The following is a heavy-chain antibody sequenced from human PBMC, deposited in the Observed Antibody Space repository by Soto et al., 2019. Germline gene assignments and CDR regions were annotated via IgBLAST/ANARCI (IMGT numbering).Heavy chain of an antibody. V-gene: IGHV3-23*01. J-gene: IGHJ4*02. D-gene: IGHD2-15*01. CDR1: GFTFSSYA. CDR2: ISGSGGST. Sequence: EVQLLESGGGWVQPGGSLRLSCAASGFTFSSYAMSWVRQAPGKGLEWVSAISGSGGSTYYADSVKGRFTISRDNSKNTLYLQMNSLRAEDTAVYYCAKSLVVVVAATPYNFDYWGQVTLVTVSS. CDR3: AKSLVVVVAATPYNFDY.